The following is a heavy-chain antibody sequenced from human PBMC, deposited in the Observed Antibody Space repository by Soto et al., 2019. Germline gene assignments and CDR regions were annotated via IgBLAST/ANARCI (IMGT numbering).Heavy chain of an antibody. Sequence: ASVKVSCKASGYTFTGYYMHWVRQAPGQGLEWMGWINPNSGGTNYAQKFQGWVTMTRDTSISTAYMELSRLRSEDTAVYYCARDPGYSYADYWGQGTLVTVSS. CDR1: GYTFTGYY. CDR2: INPNSGGT. J-gene: IGHJ4*02. CDR3: ARDPGYSYADY. D-gene: IGHD5-18*01. V-gene: IGHV1-2*04.